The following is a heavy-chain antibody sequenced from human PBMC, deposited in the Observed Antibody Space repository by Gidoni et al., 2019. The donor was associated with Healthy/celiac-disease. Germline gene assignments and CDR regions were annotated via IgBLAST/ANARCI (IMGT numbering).Heavy chain of an antibody. Sequence: QVQLQESGPGLVNPSETLSLTCTVSGDSISLYYWSWIRQPPGKGLEWIGYIYYSGSTNYNPYIKSRVTISVDTSKNQFSLKLSSVTAADTAVYYCARDGAAMAHYYYGMDVWGQGTTVTVSS. D-gene: IGHD5-18*01. J-gene: IGHJ6*02. CDR3: ARDGAAMAHYYYGMDV. CDR1: GDSISLYY. V-gene: IGHV4-59*12. CDR2: IYYSGST.